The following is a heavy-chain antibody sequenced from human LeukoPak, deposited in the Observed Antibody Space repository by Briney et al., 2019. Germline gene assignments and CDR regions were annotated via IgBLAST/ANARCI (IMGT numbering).Heavy chain of an antibody. V-gene: IGHV3-64D*06. D-gene: IGHD5/OR15-5a*01. CDR1: GFIFSTYT. J-gene: IGHJ5*02. CDR2: INGDGRTT. CDR3: VGDQVDNVGCLT. Sequence: GGSLRLSCSASGFIFSTYTMYWVREAPGKGLEFVSVINGDGRTTYYADSVKGRFTSSRDNSKNTLYLQMNSLRAEDTAVYYCVGDQVDNVGCLTWGQGTRVTVSS.